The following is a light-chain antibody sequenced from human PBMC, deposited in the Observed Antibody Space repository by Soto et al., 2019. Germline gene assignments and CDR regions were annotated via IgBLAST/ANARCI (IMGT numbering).Light chain of an antibody. Sequence: EIVLTQSPATLSLSPGERATLSCRASQSVSSSLAWYQQKPGQAPGLLIYDASNRATGIPARFSGSGSGTDFTLTISSLEPEEFAVYYCQQRSNWPITFGQGTRLEIK. J-gene: IGKJ5*01. CDR2: DAS. V-gene: IGKV3-11*01. CDR1: QSVSSS. CDR3: QQRSNWPIT.